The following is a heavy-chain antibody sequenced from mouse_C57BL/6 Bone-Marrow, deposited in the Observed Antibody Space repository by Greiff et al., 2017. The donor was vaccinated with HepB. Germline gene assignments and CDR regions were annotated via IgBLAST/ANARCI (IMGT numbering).Heavy chain of an antibody. D-gene: IGHD2-1*01. CDR2: IYPRSGNT. CDR3: ARRYYGNAWFAY. J-gene: IGHJ3*01. CDR1: GYTFTSYG. Sequence: VQLQESGAELARPGASVKLSCKASGYTFTSYGISWVKQRTGQGLEWIGEIYPRSGNTYYNEKFKGKATLTADKSSSTAYMELRSLTSDDSAVYFCARRYYGNAWFAYWGQGTLVTVSA. V-gene: IGHV1-81*01.